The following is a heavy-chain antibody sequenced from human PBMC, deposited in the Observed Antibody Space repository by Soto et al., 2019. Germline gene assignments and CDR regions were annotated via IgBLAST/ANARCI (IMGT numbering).Heavy chain of an antibody. CDR2: ISNSGGAT. V-gene: IGHV3-23*01. D-gene: IGHD3-10*01. Sequence: EVQLLESGGGLVQPGGSLRLSCEASGFAFSTYAMTWVRQAPGKGLEWVSSISNSGGATFYADSVKGRFTFSRDNSKNTLFLQMNSLRAEDTALYYCAKELSYNSGRPFDYWGQGTLVTVSS. CDR1: GFAFSTYA. CDR3: AKELSYNSGRPFDY. J-gene: IGHJ4*02.